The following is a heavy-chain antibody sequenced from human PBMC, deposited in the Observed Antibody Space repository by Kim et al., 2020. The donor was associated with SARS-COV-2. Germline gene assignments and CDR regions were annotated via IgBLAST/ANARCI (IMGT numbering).Heavy chain of an antibody. CDR2: ISAYNGNT. J-gene: IGHJ6*02. CDR1: GYTFTSYG. Sequence: ASVKVSCKASGYTFTSYGISWVRQAPGQGLEWMGWISAYNGNTNYAQKLQGRVTMTTDTSTSTAYMELRSLRSDDTAVYYCAREAVRDIVATSNYYYYGMDVWGQGTTVTVSS. D-gene: IGHD5-12*01. CDR3: AREAVRDIVATSNYYYYGMDV. V-gene: IGHV1-18*01.